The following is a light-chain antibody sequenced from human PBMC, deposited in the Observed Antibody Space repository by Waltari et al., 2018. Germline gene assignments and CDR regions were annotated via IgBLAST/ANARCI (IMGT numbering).Light chain of an antibody. V-gene: IGLV1-47*02. CDR1: SSNIGSNY. CDR3: AAWDDSLSGRV. CDR2: SNN. Sequence: QSVLTQPPSASGTPGQRVTISCSGSSSNIGSNYVYWYQQLPGTAPKLLIYSNNQRPSGVPDRCSGSKCGTSASLAISGLRSEDEADYYCAAWDDSLSGRVFGGGTKLTVL. J-gene: IGLJ3*02.